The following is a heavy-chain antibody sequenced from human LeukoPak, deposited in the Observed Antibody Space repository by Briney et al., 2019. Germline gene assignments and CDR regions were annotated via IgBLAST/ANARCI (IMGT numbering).Heavy chain of an antibody. J-gene: IGHJ4*02. CDR3: ARAGDTANDY. Sequence: GASVKVSCKASGGTFSSYAISWERQAPGQGLEWMGRIISILGIANYAQKFQGRVTITADKSTSTAYMELSSLRSEDTAVYYCARAGDTANDYWGQGTLVTVSS. CDR2: IISILGIA. V-gene: IGHV1-69*04. CDR1: GGTFSSYA. D-gene: IGHD5-18*01.